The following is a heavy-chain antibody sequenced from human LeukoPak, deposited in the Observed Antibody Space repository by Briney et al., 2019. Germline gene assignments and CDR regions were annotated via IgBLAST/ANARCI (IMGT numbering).Heavy chain of an antibody. D-gene: IGHD3-3*01. V-gene: IGHV1-8*03. CDR3: ARKATYYDFWSENWFDP. Sequence: GASVKVSCKASGYTFTSYGISWVRQAPGQGLEWMGWMNPNSGNTGYAQKFQGRVTITRNTSISTAYMELSSLRSEDTAVYYRARKATYYDFWSENWFDPWGQGPRVTVSS. J-gene: IGHJ5*02. CDR1: GYTFTSYG. CDR2: MNPNSGNT.